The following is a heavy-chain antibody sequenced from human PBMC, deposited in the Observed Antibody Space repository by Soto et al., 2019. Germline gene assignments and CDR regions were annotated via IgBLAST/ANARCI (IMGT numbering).Heavy chain of an antibody. D-gene: IGHD3-16*01. V-gene: IGHV4-59*01. J-gene: IGHJ5*02. CDR3: VRELSMGWFDH. CDR2: SYFSGGT. Sequence: PSLTCTVSNDSINSYYWSWIRQPPGKGLEWIGYSYFSGGTDYNPSLKGRVTISVDRSRNQFSLKLTSVTAADTAVYYCVRELSMGWFDHWGQGTLVTVSP. CDR1: NDSINSYY.